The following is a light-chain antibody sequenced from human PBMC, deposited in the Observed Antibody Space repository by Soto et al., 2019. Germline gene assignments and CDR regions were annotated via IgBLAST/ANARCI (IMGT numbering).Light chain of an antibody. CDR3: QQFSITPYT. V-gene: IGKV4-1*01. CDR2: WVS. Sequence: DIVMTQSPDSLAVSLGERATINCKSSQSLLHYSNNQNYLAWYQQKPGQPPKLLIYWVSMRKSGVPDRFTGSGSGTDFTLTISSLQAEAVAVYYCQQFSITPYTFGQGTKLEVK. CDR1: QSLLHYSNNQNY. J-gene: IGKJ2*01.